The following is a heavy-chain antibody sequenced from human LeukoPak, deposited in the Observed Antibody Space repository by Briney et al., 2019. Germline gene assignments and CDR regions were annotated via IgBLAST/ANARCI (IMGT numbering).Heavy chain of an antibody. D-gene: IGHD6-19*01. CDR1: GFSFSTYG. J-gene: IGHJ4*02. CDR3: AKYSNGWYNLEY. V-gene: IGHV3-33*03. Sequence: GGSLRLSCAASGFSFSTYGMHWVRQPPGRGLVGGAVIWYDGTNKYYAASVKGRFTISGDKSKNTVYLQMSGLRVEDSALYYGAKYSNGWYNLEYWGQGTLVTVSS. CDR2: IWYDGTNK.